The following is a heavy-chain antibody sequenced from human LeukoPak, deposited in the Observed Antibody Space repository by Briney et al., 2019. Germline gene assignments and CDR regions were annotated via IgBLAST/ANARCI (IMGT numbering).Heavy chain of an antibody. V-gene: IGHV1-2*02. J-gene: IGHJ6*02. D-gene: IGHD3-3*01. CDR3: ARDRSIFGVVNLYYYYGMDV. Sequence: ASVKVSCKASGYTFTGYYMHWVRQAPGQGLEWMGWINPNSGGTNYAQKFQGRVTMTRDTSISTAYMELSRLRSDDTAVYYCARDRSIFGVVNLYYYYGMDVWGQGTTVTVSS. CDR1: GYTFTGYY. CDR2: INPNSGGT.